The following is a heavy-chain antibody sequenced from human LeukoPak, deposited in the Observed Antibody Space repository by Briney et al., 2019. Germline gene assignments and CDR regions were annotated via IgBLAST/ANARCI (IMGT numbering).Heavy chain of an antibody. J-gene: IGHJ4*02. CDR1: GGSFSSSSDY. CDR2: IYYGGST. CDR3: ARTRGYSYYFDY. Sequence: SSETLSLTCTVSGGSFSSSSDYWGWIRQPPGKGLEWIGSIYYGGSTYYNPSLKSRVTISVDTSKNQSFLRLTSVTAADTAVYYCARTRGYSYYFDYWGQGALITVSS. D-gene: IGHD5-18*01. V-gene: IGHV4-39*07.